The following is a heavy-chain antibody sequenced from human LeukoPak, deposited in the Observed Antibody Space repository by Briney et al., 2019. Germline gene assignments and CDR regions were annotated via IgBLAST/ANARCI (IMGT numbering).Heavy chain of an antibody. V-gene: IGHV3-30*02. Sequence: GGSLRLSCAASGFTFSSYGMHWVRQAPGKGLEWVAFIRYDGSNKYYADSVKGRFTISRDNSKNTLYLQMNSLRAEDTAVYYCANLNDYGDPIDYWGQGTLVTVSS. D-gene: IGHD4-17*01. J-gene: IGHJ4*02. CDR1: GFTFSSYG. CDR3: ANLNDYGDPIDY. CDR2: IRYDGSNK.